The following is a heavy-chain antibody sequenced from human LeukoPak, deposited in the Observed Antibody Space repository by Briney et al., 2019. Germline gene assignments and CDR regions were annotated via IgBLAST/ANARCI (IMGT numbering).Heavy chain of an antibody. D-gene: IGHD2-21*02. CDR3: ARDLGGDSEKL. V-gene: IGHV1-18*01. Sequence: ASVKVSCKASGYTFTSYAISWVRQAPGQGLEWVGWISVYNGNTNYVQKLQGRVTMTTDTSTNTAYMELRSLRSDDTAVYYCARDLGGDSEKLWGQGTLVTVSS. CDR1: GYTFTSYA. J-gene: IGHJ4*02. CDR2: ISVYNGNT.